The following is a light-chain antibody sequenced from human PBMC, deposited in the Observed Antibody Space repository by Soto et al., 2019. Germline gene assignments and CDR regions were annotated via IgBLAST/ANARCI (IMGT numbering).Light chain of an antibody. CDR1: QSISRY. CDR3: QQNYNSPPFT. CDR2: VTS. J-gene: IGKJ3*01. V-gene: IGKV1-39*01. Sequence: DIQMTQSPSSLSASVGDRITISCRASQSISRYLNWYQQRPGKAPRLLIYVTSTLQSGVPSKFSVSGSGTDFTLTINNLQPVDFATYYCQQNYNSPPFTFGPRTKVDF.